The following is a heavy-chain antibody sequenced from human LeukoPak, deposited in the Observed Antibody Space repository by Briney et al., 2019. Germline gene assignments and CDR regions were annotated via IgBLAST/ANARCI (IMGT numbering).Heavy chain of an antibody. J-gene: IGHJ5*02. Sequence: SETLSLTCTVSGGSISSYYWSWIRQPAGKGLEWIGRIYTGGSTNYNPSLKSRVTISVDTSKNQFSLKLSSVTAADTAVYYCARARSVYCSGGSCYWFDPWGQGTLVTVSS. CDR1: GGSISSYY. D-gene: IGHD2-15*01. CDR3: ARARSVYCSGGSCYWFDP. CDR2: IYTGGST. V-gene: IGHV4-4*07.